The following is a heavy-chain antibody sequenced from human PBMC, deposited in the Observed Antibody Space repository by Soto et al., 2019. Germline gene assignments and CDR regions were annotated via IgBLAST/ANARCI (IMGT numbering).Heavy chain of an antibody. D-gene: IGHD3-3*01. V-gene: IGHV3-30*18. CDR3: AKESRLVGVVIHGGYMDV. CDR2: ISYDGSNK. J-gene: IGHJ6*02. CDR1: GVTFSSYG. Sequence: SLRLSCAASGVTFSSYGIHWVRQAPGKGLEWLAVISYDGSNKYYADSVKGRFTISRDNSKNTLYLQMNSLRAEDTAVYYCAKESRLVGVVIHGGYMDVWGQGTTVTGYS.